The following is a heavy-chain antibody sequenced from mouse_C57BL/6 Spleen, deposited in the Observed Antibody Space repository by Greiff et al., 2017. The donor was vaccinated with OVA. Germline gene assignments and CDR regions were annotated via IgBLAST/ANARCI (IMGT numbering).Heavy chain of an antibody. V-gene: IGHV1-76*01. J-gene: IGHJ2*01. CDR1: GYTFTDYY. CDR3: ARGDYDVGFDY. Sequence: QVQLKQSGAELVRPGASVKLSCKASGYTFTDYYINWVKQRPGQGLEWIARIYPGSGNTYYNEKFKGKATLTAEKSSSTAYMQLSSLTSEDSAVYFCARGDYDVGFDYWGQGTTLTVSS. D-gene: IGHD2-4*01. CDR2: IYPGSGNT.